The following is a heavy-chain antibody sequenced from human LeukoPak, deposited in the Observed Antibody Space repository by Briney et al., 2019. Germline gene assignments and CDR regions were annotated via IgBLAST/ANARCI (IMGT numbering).Heavy chain of an antibody. J-gene: IGHJ3*02. Sequence: SETLSLTCTVSGGSISSGDYYWSWIRQPPGKGLEWIGYIYYSGSTYYNPSLKSRVTISVDTFKNQFSLKLSPVTAADTAVYYCARVRRDAFDIWGQGTMVTVSS. V-gene: IGHV4-30-4*01. CDR2: IYYSGST. CDR1: GGSISSGDYY. CDR3: ARVRRDAFDI.